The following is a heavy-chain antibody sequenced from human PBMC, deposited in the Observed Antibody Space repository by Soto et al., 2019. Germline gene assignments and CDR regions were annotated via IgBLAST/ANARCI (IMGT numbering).Heavy chain of an antibody. D-gene: IGHD3-10*01. CDR2: ISAYNGNK. Sequence: ASVKVSCKASGYAFTSYGISWVGQAPVQVLEWMVCISAYNGNKNYAQKLQGRVTMTTDTSPSTAYMELRSLRSDDTAVYYCANTREHYGSGLPADWGQGTMVTVSS. V-gene: IGHV1-18*04. J-gene: IGHJ4*02. CDR1: GYAFTSYG. CDR3: ANTREHYGSGLPAD.